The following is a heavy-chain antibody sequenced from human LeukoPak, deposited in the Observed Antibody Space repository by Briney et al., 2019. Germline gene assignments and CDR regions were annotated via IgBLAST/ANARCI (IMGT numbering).Heavy chain of an antibody. CDR2: ISYDGSNK. D-gene: IGHD3-22*01. CDR1: GFTFSSYA. J-gene: IGHJ6*02. CDR3: ARERLVYDSSGYYYLHCYYGMDV. V-gene: IGHV3-30-3*01. Sequence: PGGSLRLSCAASGFTFSSYAMHWVRQAPGKGLEWVAVISYDGSNKYYADSVKGRFTISRDNSKNTLYLQMNSLRAEDTAVYYCARERLVYDSSGYYYLHCYYGMDVWGQGTTVTVSS.